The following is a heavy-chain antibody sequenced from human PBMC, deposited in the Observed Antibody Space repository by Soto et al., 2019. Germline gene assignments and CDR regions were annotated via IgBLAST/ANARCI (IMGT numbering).Heavy chain of an antibody. CDR2: IYYSGST. D-gene: IGHD5-18*01. Sequence: SETLSLTYTVSGGSISSYYWGWIRQPPGKGLEWIGSIYYSGSTYYNPFLKSRVTISVDTSKNQFYLRLNSVTAADTAVYYCARDTAMEYYFDYWGQGTLVTVSS. J-gene: IGHJ4*02. CDR1: GGSISSYY. CDR3: ARDTAMEYYFDY. V-gene: IGHV4-39*07.